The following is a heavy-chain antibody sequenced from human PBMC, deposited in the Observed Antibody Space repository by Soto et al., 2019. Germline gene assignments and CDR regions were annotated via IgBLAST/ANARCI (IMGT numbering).Heavy chain of an antibody. V-gene: IGHV4-59*08. CDR2: IYSSGST. Sequence: QVQLQESGPGLVKPSETLSLTCTVYGASMSRYYWHWIRQAPGEGLEWIGFIYSSGSTTYNPSLKSRVTISLDTSQSQFSLNLRSVTATDTAIYYCARRWGFEDALDIWGPGTNVTVSS. J-gene: IGHJ3*02. CDR3: ARRWGFEDALDI. CDR1: GASMSRYY. D-gene: IGHD3-10*01.